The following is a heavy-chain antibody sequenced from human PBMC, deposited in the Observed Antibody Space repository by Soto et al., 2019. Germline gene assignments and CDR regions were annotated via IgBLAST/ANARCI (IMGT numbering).Heavy chain of an antibody. D-gene: IGHD6-19*01. CDR3: AGSIVVAGIFN. CDR1: SGSISSDY. Sequence: TSETLSLTCTVSSGSISSDYWTWIRQPPGKGLEWIGYIANTGSTNYSPSLRSRVTISLDTSKKQFSLQLTSVTAADTAVYYCAGSIVVAGIFNWGQGTLVTVS. J-gene: IGHJ4*02. CDR2: IANTGST. V-gene: IGHV4-59*01.